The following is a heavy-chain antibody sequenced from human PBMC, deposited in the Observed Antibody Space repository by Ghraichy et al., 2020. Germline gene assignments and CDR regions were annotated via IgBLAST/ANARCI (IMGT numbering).Heavy chain of an antibody. CDR3: TRPGYCSSTSCYEGY. CDR2: IRSKANSYAT. J-gene: IGHJ4*02. CDR1: GFTFSGSA. V-gene: IGHV3-73*01. Sequence: LSLTCAASGFTFSGSAMHWVRQASGKGLEWVGRIRSKANSYATAYAASVKGRFTISRDDSKNTAYLQMNSLKTEDTAGYYWTRPGYCSSTSCYEGYWGQGTLVTVSS. D-gene: IGHD2-2*03.